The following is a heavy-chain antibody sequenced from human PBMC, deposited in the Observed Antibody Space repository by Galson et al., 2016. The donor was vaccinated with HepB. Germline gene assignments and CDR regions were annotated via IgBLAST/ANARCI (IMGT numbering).Heavy chain of an antibody. V-gene: IGHV1-18*01. CDR2: ISAYNGNT. CDR3: AREDSSGWPTIDF. J-gene: IGHJ4*02. Sequence: SVKVSCKASGYTFTSYGITWVRQAPGQGLEWMGWISAYNGNTNYARKLQGRVTMTTDTSTRTAYMELRSLRSDDTAVYYCAREDSSGWPTIDFWGQGTLVTVSS. D-gene: IGHD6-19*01. CDR1: GYTFTSYG.